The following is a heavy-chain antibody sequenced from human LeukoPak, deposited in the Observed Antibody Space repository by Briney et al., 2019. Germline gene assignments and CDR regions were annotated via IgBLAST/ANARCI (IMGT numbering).Heavy chain of an antibody. CDR3: VKDSSSGSYFDY. J-gene: IGHJ4*02. CDR1: GFTFSRYA. D-gene: IGHD3-10*01. V-gene: IGHV3-64D*06. CDR2: ISSNGGST. Sequence: GGSLRLSCSASGFTFSRYAMHWVRQAPGKGLEYVSAISSNGGSTYYADSVKGRFTIARDNSRNTLHLQMSSLRVEDTAVYYCVKDSSSGSYFDYWGQGTLVTVSS.